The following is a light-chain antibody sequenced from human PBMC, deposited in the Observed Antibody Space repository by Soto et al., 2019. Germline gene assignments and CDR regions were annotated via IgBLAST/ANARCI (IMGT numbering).Light chain of an antibody. Sequence: EIVLTQSPGTLSLSPGERATLSCRASQSVGSSFLAWYQQKPGQTPRLLVSAASSRATGVPDRFSGSGSGTDFPLTISGLEPEDFAVYYCQQYGSSPLTFGGGTKVEIK. CDR1: QSVGSSF. CDR2: AAS. V-gene: IGKV3-20*01. J-gene: IGKJ4*01. CDR3: QQYGSSPLT.